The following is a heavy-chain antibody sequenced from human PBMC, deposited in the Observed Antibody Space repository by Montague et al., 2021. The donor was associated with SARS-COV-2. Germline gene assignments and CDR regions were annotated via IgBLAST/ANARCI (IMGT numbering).Heavy chain of an antibody. D-gene: IGHD2-15*01. CDR1: GGSFSGYY. J-gene: IGHJ4*02. CDR2: INHGGST. Sequence: SETLSLTCAVYGGSFSGYYWSWIRQPPGKGLEWIGEINHGGSTNYNPSLKSRVTISVDTSKNQFSLKLSSVTAADTAVYYCARHYSATLPAVYWGQGTLVTVSS. CDR3: ARHYSATLPAVY. V-gene: IGHV4-34*01.